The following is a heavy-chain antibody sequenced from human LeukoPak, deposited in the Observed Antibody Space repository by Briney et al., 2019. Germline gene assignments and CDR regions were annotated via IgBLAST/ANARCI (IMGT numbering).Heavy chain of an antibody. CDR1: GYNFANYW. CDR2: IYPADSDT. Sequence: GESLKISCKASGYNFANYWIAWVRQMPGKGLEWMGIIYPADSDTTYSPSFQGQVTISADKSINTADLQWNSLKASDIAMYYCARLATGIGEDNWGQGALVTVSS. J-gene: IGHJ4*02. V-gene: IGHV5-51*01. CDR3: ARLATGIGEDN. D-gene: IGHD5-12*01.